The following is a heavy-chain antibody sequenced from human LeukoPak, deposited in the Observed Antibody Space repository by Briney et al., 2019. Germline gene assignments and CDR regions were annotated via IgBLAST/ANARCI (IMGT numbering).Heavy chain of an antibody. CDR3: ARAGVAARLTPFVY. D-gene: IGHD6-6*01. V-gene: IGHV1-69*13. Sequence: PPVKFSCKASGGTFSSYAISWLRQAPGQGLEWRGGIIPIFGTANSAQTFQGRDTITADEYTRTHYMELRSLRSEDTAVYYCARAGVAARLTPFVYWGQGTLVAVSS. CDR1: GGTFSSYA. CDR2: IIPIFGTA. J-gene: IGHJ4*02.